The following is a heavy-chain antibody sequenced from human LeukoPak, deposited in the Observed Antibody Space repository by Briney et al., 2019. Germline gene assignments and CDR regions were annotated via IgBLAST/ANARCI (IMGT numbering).Heavy chain of an antibody. CDR1: GYTLTELS. CDR3: ARGKKRAKILGTYYMDV. V-gene: IGHV1-24*01. J-gene: IGHJ6*03. Sequence: ASVKVSCKVSGYTLTELSMHWVRQAPGKGLEWMGGFDPEDGETIYAQKFQGRVTMTEDTSTDTAYMELSSLRSEDTAVYYCARGKKRAKILGTYYMDVWGKGTTVTVSS. D-gene: IGHD1-1*01. CDR2: FDPEDGET.